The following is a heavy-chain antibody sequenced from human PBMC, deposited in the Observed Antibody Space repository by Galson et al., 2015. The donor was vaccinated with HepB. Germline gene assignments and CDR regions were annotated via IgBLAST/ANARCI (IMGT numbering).Heavy chain of an antibody. V-gene: IGHV1-8*01. D-gene: IGHD3-9*01. CDR3: ARGFYDILTGYSDAFDI. CDR1: GYTFTSYD. CDR2: MNPNSGNT. J-gene: IGHJ3*02. Sequence: SVKVSCKASGYTFTSYDINWVRQATGQGLEWMGWMNPNSGNTGYAQKLQGGVTMTRNTSISTAYMEPSSLRSEDTAVYYCARGFYDILTGYSDAFDIWGQGTMVTVSS.